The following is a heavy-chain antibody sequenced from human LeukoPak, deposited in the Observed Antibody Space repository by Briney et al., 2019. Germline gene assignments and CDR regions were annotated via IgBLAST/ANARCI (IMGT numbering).Heavy chain of an antibody. Sequence: PSETLSLTCTVSGGSISSYYWSWIRQPPGKGLVWIAYIYYSGSTNYNPSLKSRVTISVDTSKNQFSLKLSSVTAADTAVYYCARALWRGYSYGWVDYWGQGTLVTVSS. J-gene: IGHJ4*02. D-gene: IGHD5-18*01. CDR1: GGSISSYY. V-gene: IGHV4-59*01. CDR3: ARALWRGYSYGWVDY. CDR2: IYYSGST.